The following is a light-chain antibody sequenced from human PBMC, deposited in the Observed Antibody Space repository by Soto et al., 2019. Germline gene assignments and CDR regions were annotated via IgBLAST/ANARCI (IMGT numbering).Light chain of an antibody. Sequence: QPVLTQPPSASATPGQRVTISCSGSTSNIEKFYVYWYQQLPGTAPKLLVYRDNQRPSGVPDRFSGSKSGTSASLAISGLRSDDDADYFCAAWDDSLRGVVFGGGTKLTVL. CDR1: TSNIEKFY. CDR3: AAWDDSLRGVV. V-gene: IGLV1-47*01. CDR2: RDN. J-gene: IGLJ2*01.